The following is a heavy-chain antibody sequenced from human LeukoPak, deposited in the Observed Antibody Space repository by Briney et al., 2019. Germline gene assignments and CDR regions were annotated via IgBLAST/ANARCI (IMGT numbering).Heavy chain of an antibody. D-gene: IGHD1-26*01. CDR1: GGSISGYY. CDR2: IYTSGST. V-gene: IGHV4-4*09. Sequence: SETLSLTCTVSGGSISGYYWSWIRQPPGKGLEWIGYIYTSGSTNYNPSLKSRVTISVDTSKNQFSLRLSSVTAADTAIYFCARAYSRSYSHFDDWGQGTLVTVSS. J-gene: IGHJ4*02. CDR3: ARAYSRSYSHFDD.